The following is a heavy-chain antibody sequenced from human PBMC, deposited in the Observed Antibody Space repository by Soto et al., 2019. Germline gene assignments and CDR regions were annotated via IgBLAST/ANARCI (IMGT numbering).Heavy chain of an antibody. CDR2: IYYSGST. V-gene: IGHV4-59*01. Sequence: PSETLALTCTVPGGCISSYYWSWIRQPPGKGLEWIGYIYYSGSTNYNPSLKSRVTISVDTSKNQFSLKLSSVTAADTAVYYCARGYEVDGYNCGAFDIWGQGTMVTVSS. D-gene: IGHD2-21*01. CDR1: GGCISSYY. CDR3: ARGYEVDGYNCGAFDI. J-gene: IGHJ3*02.